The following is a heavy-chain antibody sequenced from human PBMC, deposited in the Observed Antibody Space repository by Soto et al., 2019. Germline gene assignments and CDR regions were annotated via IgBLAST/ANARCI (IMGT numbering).Heavy chain of an antibody. Sequence: GGSLRLSCAASGFIFSTYGIHWVRQAPGKGLDWVAVISYDASGILYGDSVKGRFTISRDNSKNTLYLQMNSLRAEDTAVYYCAKDLGYCSSTSCFFDYWGQGTTVTVSS. CDR1: GFIFSTYG. CDR2: ISYDASGI. V-gene: IGHV3-30*18. D-gene: IGHD2-2*01. CDR3: AKDLGYCSSTSCFFDY. J-gene: IGHJ4*03.